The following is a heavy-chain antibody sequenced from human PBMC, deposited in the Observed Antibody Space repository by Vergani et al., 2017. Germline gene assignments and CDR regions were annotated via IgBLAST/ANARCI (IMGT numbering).Heavy chain of an antibody. D-gene: IGHD2-15*01. J-gene: IGHJ5*02. CDR2: IYYSGST. CDR3: ARKYCSGGSCYQGFDP. V-gene: IGHV4-59*01. Sequence: QVQLQESGPGLVKPSETLSLTCTVSGGSISSYYWSWIRQPPGKGLEWIGYIYYSGSTNYNPSLKSRVTISVDTSKNQFSLKLSSVTAADTAVYYYARKYCSGGSCYQGFDPWGQGTLVTVSS. CDR1: GGSISSYY.